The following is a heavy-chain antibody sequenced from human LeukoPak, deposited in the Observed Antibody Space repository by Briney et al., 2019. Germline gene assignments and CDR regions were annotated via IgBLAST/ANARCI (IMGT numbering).Heavy chain of an antibody. CDR3: VRSAYRSITN. D-gene: IGHD1-1*01. CDR1: GFTFIHHW. V-gene: IGHV3-7*01. CDR2: TNPLASEK. Sequence: PGGSLRLSCTDSGFTFIHHWMGWVRQAPGKGLVWAAHTNPLASEKQYVGSVEGRFTVSRDNTRSSLYLQMDSLRVEDTAVYYCVRSAYRSITNWGQGVLVIVSS. J-gene: IGHJ4*02.